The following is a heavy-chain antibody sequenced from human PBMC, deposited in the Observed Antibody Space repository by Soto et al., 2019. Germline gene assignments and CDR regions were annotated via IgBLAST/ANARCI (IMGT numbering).Heavy chain of an antibody. Sequence: GGSLRLSCAASGFTFSSYAMHWVRQDPGKGLEWVAVISYDGSNKYYADSVKGRFTISRDNSKNTLYLQMNSLRAEDTAVYYCARDRGSASYYYYGMDVWGQGTTVTVSS. J-gene: IGHJ6*02. CDR3: ARDRGSASYYYYGMDV. CDR1: GFTFSSYA. CDR2: ISYDGSNK. V-gene: IGHV3-30-3*01. D-gene: IGHD6-19*01.